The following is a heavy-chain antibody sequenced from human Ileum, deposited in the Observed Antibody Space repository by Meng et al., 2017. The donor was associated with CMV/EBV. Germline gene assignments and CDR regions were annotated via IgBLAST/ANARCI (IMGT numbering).Heavy chain of an antibody. D-gene: IGHD1-1*01. V-gene: IGHV2-5*01. CDR2: IYWTDVE. CDR1: GSSLSTDGVA. CDR3: VHRKDYGGNWNGGSADF. Sequence: HITLRQSGPTLVKPTHTPTLTCTFSGSSLSTDGVAVGWIRQTPGKALEWLALIYWTDVEHYSPSLKSRLTITKDTSKEQVVLTMTNMDPADTATYHCVHRKDYGGNWNGGSADFWGQGALVTVSS. J-gene: IGHJ4*02.